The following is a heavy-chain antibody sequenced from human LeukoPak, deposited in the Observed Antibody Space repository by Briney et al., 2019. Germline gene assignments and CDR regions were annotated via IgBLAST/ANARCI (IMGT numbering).Heavy chain of an antibody. Sequence: ASVRVLYKATGYTYTGYYMRWVRQAPGQGLEWMGWINPNIDVTNYAQKFQGRVTMTSDTSISTAYMELSRLTSDDTAVYYCARVGGGPDYYFDYWGQGTLVTVSS. J-gene: IGHJ4*02. CDR1: GYTYTGYY. V-gene: IGHV1-2*02. CDR3: ARVGGGPDYYFDY. CDR2: INPNIDVT. D-gene: IGHD3-16*01.